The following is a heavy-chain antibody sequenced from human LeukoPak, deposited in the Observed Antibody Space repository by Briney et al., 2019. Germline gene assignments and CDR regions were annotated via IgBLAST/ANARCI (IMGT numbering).Heavy chain of an antibody. CDR3: TVVKEDGFDR. CDR2: ISSSSSYI. V-gene: IGHV3-21*01. J-gene: IGHJ5*02. CDR1: GFTVSSNS. Sequence: NPGGSLRLSCTVSGFTVSSNSMSWVRQAPGKGLEWVSSISSSSSYIYYADSVKGRFTISRDNAKNSLYLQMNSLRAEDTAVYHCTVVKEDGFDRWGQGTLVTVSS. D-gene: IGHD4-23*01.